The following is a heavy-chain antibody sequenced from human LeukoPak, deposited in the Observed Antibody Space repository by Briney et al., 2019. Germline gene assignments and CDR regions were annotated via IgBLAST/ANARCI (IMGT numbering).Heavy chain of an antibody. D-gene: IGHD3-10*01. CDR1: GFTFSSYA. J-gene: IGHJ4*02. Sequence: GGSLRLSCAASGFTFSSYAMSWVRQAQGKGREWVSAISGSGGSTYYADSVKGRFTISRDDSKNPLYLQMNSLRVEDTAVYYCAKVAGSYFVVHFDYWGQGTLVIVSS. V-gene: IGHV3-23*01. CDR2: ISGSGGST. CDR3: AKVAGSYFVVHFDY.